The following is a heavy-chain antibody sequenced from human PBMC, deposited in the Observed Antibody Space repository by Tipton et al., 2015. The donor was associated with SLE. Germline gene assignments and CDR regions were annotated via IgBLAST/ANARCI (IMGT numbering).Heavy chain of an antibody. Sequence: GSLRLSCAASGFTFSSYGMHWVRQAPGKGLEWVAFIRYDGSNKYYADSVKGRFTISRDNSKNTLYLQMNSLRAEDTAVYYCAKHQLPQPTDYFDYWGQGTLVTVSS. J-gene: IGHJ4*02. D-gene: IGHD2-2*01. CDR3: AKHQLPQPTDYFDY. CDR2: IRYDGSNK. V-gene: IGHV3-30*02. CDR1: GFTFSSYG.